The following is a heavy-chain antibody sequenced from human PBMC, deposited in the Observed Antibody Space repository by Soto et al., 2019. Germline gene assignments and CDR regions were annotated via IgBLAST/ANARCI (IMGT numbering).Heavy chain of an antibody. CDR2: ISNSGGST. V-gene: IGHV3-23*01. Sequence: GGSLSLSCAASGFTFSSYAMSWVRQAPGKGLEWVSAISNSGGSTYYADSVKGRFTISRDNSKNTLYLQMNSLRAEDTAVYYCAKAHYGSGRGYFDYWGQGTLVTVSS. CDR1: GFTFSSYA. D-gene: IGHD3-10*01. J-gene: IGHJ4*02. CDR3: AKAHYGSGRGYFDY.